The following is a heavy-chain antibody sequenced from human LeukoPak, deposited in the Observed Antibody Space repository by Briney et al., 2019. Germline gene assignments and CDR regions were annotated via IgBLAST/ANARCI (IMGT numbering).Heavy chain of an antibody. D-gene: IGHD4-17*01. CDR3: ARDAVTNHFDY. J-gene: IGHJ4*02. V-gene: IGHV3-30*03. CDR2: ISYDGSNK. Sequence: GGSLRLSCAASGFTFSSYGMHWVRQAPGKGLEWVAVISYDGSNKYYADSVKGRFTISRDNSENTLYLQTNSLRAEDTAVYYCARDAVTNHFDYWGQGTLVTVSS. CDR1: GFTFSSYG.